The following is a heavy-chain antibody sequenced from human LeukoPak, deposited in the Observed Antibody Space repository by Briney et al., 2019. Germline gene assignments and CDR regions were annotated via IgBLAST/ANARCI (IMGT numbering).Heavy chain of an antibody. CDR2: IYSGGST. J-gene: IGHJ4*02. CDR3: ARGGSYASFGFDY. Sequence: GGSLRLSCAASGFTVSSNSMCWVRQAPGKGLEWVSLIYSGGSTYYADSVKGRFTISRDNSKNTLYLQMNSLRAEDTAVYYCARGGSYASFGFDYWGQGTLVTVSS. CDR1: GFTVSSNS. D-gene: IGHD1-26*01. V-gene: IGHV3-53*01.